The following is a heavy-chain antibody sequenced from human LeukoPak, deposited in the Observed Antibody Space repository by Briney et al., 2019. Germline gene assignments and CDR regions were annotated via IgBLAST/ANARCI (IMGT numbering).Heavy chain of an antibody. Sequence: GGSLRLSCAASGFTFDDYGMSWVRQAPGKGLEWAPGINWNGGSTGYADSVKGRFTISRDNAKNSLYLQMNSLRAEDTALYYCARGRYYYDSSGYYTRWGQGTLVTVSP. D-gene: IGHD3-22*01. CDR2: INWNGGST. CDR3: ARGRYYYDSSGYYTR. CDR1: GFTFDDYG. V-gene: IGHV3-20*04. J-gene: IGHJ4*02.